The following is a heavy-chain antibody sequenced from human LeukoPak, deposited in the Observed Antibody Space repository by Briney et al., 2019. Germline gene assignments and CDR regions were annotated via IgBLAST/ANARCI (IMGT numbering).Heavy chain of an antibody. CDR3: ASGPSGYYPYYFDY. J-gene: IGHJ4*02. V-gene: IGHV3-74*01. Sequence: PGGSLRLSCAASGFTFSSYWMHWVRQAPGKGLVWVSSINSDGSSTSYADSVKGRFTISRDNAKNTLYLQMNSLRAEDTAVYYCASGPSGYYPYYFDYWGQGTLVTVSS. CDR2: INSDGSST. D-gene: IGHD3-22*01. CDR1: GFTFSSYW.